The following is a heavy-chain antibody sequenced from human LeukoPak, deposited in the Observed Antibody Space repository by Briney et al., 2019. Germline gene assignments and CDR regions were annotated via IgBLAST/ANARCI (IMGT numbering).Heavy chain of an antibody. CDR2: IYYSGST. CDR1: GGSISSGDYY. J-gene: IGHJ3*02. D-gene: IGHD4-17*01. Sequence: SQTLSLTCTVSGGSISSGDYYWSWIRQPPGKGLEWIGYIYYSGSTNYNPSLKRRVTISVDTSKNQFSLKLSSVTAADTAVYYCARFKGNYGDYPDAFDIWGQGTMVTVSS. CDR3: ARFKGNYGDYPDAFDI. V-gene: IGHV4-61*08.